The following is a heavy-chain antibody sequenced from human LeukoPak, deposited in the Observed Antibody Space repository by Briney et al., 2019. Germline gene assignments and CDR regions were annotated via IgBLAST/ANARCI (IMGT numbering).Heavy chain of an antibody. D-gene: IGHD3-16*01. CDR3: ARDHYDYVWGSPFTVNWFDP. J-gene: IGHJ5*02. CDR2: ISSSGATI. V-gene: IGHV3-48*04. Sequence: GGSLRLTCAASGFTFSSYWMSWVRQAPGKGLEWLSYISSSGATIYYADSVKGRFTISRDNARNSLYLQMNTLRAEDTAVYYCARDHYDYVWGSPFTVNWFDPWGQGTLVTVSS. CDR1: GFTFSSYW.